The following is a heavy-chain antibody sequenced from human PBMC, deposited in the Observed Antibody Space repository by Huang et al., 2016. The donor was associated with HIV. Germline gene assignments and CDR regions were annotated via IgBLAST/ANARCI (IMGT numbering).Heavy chain of an antibody. J-gene: IGHJ4*02. CDR2: INPSGAST. CDR3: ARALLLFGLGSPLDF. Sequence: QVQLVQSGAEVKKPGASVKISCKASGYTFTTYHMHWVRQAPGQGLEWMGMINPSGASTSYAQTFQGRGTKTSDTSTSTVYMELSSLTPEDTAVYYCARALLLFGLGSPLDFWGQGSLVTVPS. V-gene: IGHV1-46*01. CDR1: GYTFTTYH. D-gene: IGHD3-10*01.